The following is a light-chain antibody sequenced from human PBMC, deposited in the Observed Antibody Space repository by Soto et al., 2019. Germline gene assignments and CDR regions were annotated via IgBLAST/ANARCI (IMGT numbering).Light chain of an antibody. J-gene: IGKJ4*01. Sequence: EIVLTQSPGTLSLSPGERATLSCRASQSVSTSYLAWYQQKPGQAPRLLIYGASSRATGIPDRFSGSGSGADFTLTSSSLEPEDCAVYYCQQYGSVPLTFGGGTKVEIK. V-gene: IGKV3-20*01. CDR3: QQYGSVPLT. CDR1: QSVSTSY. CDR2: GAS.